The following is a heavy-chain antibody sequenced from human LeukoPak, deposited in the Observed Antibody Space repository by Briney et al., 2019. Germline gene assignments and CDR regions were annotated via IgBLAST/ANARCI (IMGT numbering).Heavy chain of an antibody. CDR3: ARSSGWYHRGPDYYYYYMDV. CDR1: GFIFNSHS. J-gene: IGHJ6*03. D-gene: IGHD6-19*01. Sequence: GGSLRLSCEASGFIFNSHSMNWVRQAPGKGLEWVSSISSTSSYIYYADSVKSRFTISRDNAKNSLYLQMNSLRAEDTAVYYCARSSGWYHRGPDYYYYYMDVWGKGTTVTVS. V-gene: IGHV3-21*01. CDR2: ISSTSSYI.